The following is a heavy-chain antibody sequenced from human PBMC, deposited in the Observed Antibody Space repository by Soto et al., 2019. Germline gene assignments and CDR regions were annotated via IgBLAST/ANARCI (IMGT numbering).Heavy chain of an antibody. D-gene: IGHD3-22*01. J-gene: IGHJ4*02. CDR1: GYTVTELS. V-gene: IGHV1-24*01. Sequence: ASVKVSCMGSGYTVTELSMNWVRQAPGKGLEWMGGFDPEDGETIYAQKFQGRVTMTEDTSTDTAYMELSSVRSEDTAVYYCATLHSGYYYPYWGQGTLVTVS. CDR2: FDPEDGET. CDR3: ATLHSGYYYPY.